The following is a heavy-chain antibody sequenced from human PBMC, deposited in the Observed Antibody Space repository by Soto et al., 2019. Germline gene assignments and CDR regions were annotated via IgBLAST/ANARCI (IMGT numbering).Heavy chain of an antibody. Sequence: QLQLQESGPGLVKPSETLSLTCTVSGDSISSNAYHWGWVRQPPGKGLEWIGTIHYSGSTYYNPSLKSRVTISVDTSKNQFSLKLSSVTAADTAVYYCASNPYNFGIFSWFDSWGQGTLVTVSS. CDR1: GDSISSNAYH. CDR2: IHYSGST. D-gene: IGHD3-3*01. J-gene: IGHJ5*01. CDR3: ASNPYNFGIFSWFDS. V-gene: IGHV4-39*01.